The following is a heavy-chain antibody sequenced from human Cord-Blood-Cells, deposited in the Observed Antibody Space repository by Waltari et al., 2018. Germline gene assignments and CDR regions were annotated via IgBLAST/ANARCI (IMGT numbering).Heavy chain of an antibody. D-gene: IGHD4-4*01. V-gene: IGHV1-69*01. Sequence: GSSVKVSCKASGGTFSSYAISWVRQAPGQGLEWMGGIIPIFGTANYAQKFQGRVTITADESTSTAYMELSSLRSEDTAVYYCAGPTTVTSDYYYYYMDVWGKGTTVTVSS. CDR2: IIPIFGTA. CDR1: GGTFSSYA. J-gene: IGHJ6*03. CDR3: AGPTTVTSDYYYYYMDV.